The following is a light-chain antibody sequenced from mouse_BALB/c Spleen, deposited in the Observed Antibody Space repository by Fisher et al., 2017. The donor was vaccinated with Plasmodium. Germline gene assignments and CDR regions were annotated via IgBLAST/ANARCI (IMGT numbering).Light chain of an antibody. J-gene: IGKJ5*01. Sequence: DIVMTQTTATLPVTPGDSVSLSCRASQFISNNLHWYQQKSLESPRLLIKYASQSISGIPSRFSGSGSVTDFTLNINSVETEDFGMYFCQQSNSWPLTFGAGTKLELK. V-gene: IGKV5-43*01. CDR1: QFISNN. CDR2: YAS. CDR3: QQSNSWPLT.